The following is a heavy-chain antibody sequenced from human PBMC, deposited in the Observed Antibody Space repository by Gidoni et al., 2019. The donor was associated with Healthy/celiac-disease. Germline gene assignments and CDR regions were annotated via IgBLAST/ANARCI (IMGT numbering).Heavy chain of an antibody. V-gene: IGHV5-51*01. D-gene: IGHD6-6*01. CDR1: GYSFTSYW. CDR2: IYPGDSDT. J-gene: IGHJ6*02. CDR3: ARNLAARENTNYYYGMDV. Sequence: EVQLVQSGAEVKKPGESLKISCKGSGYSFTSYWSGWVRQMPGKGLEWMGIIYPGDSDTRYSPSFQGQVTISAEKSISTAYLQWSSLKASDTAMYYCARNLAARENTNYYYGMDVWGQGTTVTVSS.